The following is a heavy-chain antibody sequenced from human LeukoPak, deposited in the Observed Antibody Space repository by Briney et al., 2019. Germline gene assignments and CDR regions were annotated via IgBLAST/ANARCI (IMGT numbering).Heavy chain of an antibody. CDR1: GFTFTDYA. Sequence: GGPLRLSCAASGFTFTDYAMNWVRQAPGKGLEWVSGIRYGGDNTYYADSVKGRFTISRDNPRNTLNLALNSLRAEDTAVYYCAKDPHPYGDPVGGYHFDYWGQGTLVTVSS. CDR2: IRYGGDNT. V-gene: IGHV3-23*01. D-gene: IGHD4-17*01. CDR3: AKDPHPYGDPVGGYHFDY. J-gene: IGHJ4*02.